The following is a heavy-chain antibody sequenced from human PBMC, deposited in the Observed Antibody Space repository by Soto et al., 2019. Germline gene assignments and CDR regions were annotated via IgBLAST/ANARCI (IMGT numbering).Heavy chain of an antibody. D-gene: IGHD3-22*01. V-gene: IGHV4-31*03. CDR2: IYYNGTT. J-gene: IGHJ5*02. Sequence: PSETLSLTCTVIGGSIRSPNFSWSWIRQHPGKGPEWIGNIYYNGTTTYSPSLESRLTISLDPSKNQFSLTLKSVTAADTAVYYCARTYTYYYDSSLLGWFDPWGQGTLVTVSS. CDR1: GGSIRSPNFS. CDR3: ARTYTYYYDSSLLGWFDP.